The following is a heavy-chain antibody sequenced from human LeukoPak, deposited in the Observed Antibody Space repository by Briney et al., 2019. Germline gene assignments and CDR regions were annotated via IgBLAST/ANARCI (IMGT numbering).Heavy chain of an antibody. CDR3: ETLGQARGYSYGPVDY. CDR1: GGSISSYY. CDR2: IYYSGST. D-gene: IGHD5-18*01. V-gene: IGHV4-59*08. J-gene: IGHJ4*02. Sequence: SGTLSLTCTVSGGSISSYYWSWIRQPPGKGLEWIGYIYYSGSTNYNPSLKSRVTISVLTSKNQFSLKLSSVTAADTAVYYCETLGQARGYSYGPVDYWGQGSLVTVSS.